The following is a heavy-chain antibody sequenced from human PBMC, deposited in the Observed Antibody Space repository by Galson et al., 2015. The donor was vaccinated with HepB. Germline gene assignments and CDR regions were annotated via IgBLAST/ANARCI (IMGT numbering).Heavy chain of an antibody. CDR2: ISSNGGST. J-gene: IGHJ4*02. Sequence: SLRLSCAASGFTFSSYAMHWVRQAPGKGLEYVSAISSNGGSTYYADSVKGRFTISRDNSQNTLYLQMSSLRAEDTAVYYCVKDGPVSGSYYNAEVYFDYWGRGTLVTVSS. CDR3: VKDGPVSGSYYNAEVYFDY. V-gene: IGHV3-64D*06. CDR1: GFTFSSYA. D-gene: IGHD3-10*01.